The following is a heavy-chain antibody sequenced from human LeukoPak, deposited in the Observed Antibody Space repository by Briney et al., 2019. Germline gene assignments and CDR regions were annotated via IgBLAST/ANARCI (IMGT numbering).Heavy chain of an antibody. CDR1: GGSISTTNW. D-gene: IGHD5-24*01. Sequence: SETLSLTCAVSGGSISTTNWWSWVRQPPGKELEWIGEIFYSGSTNYNPSLKSRVTISVDRSKNQFSLKLNSVTAADTAVYYCARDLDGYNPSFFYWGQGTLVTVSS. CDR3: ARDLDGYNPSFFY. CDR2: IFYSGST. V-gene: IGHV4-4*02. J-gene: IGHJ4*02.